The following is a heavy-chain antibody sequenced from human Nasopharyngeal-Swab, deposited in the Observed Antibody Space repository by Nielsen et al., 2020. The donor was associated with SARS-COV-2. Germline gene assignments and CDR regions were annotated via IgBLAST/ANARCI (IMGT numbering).Heavy chain of an antibody. D-gene: IGHD1-7*01. CDR1: GFAFSSYA. CDR3: ARDIPFAVTGTTPPDAFDI. J-gene: IGHJ3*02. Sequence: GGSLRLSCAASGFAFSSYAMSWVRQTPGKGLEWVSSFSGSSGKTYYADYVKGRFTISRDTSKNTLYLQMNSLRAEDTAVYYCARDIPFAVTGTTPPDAFDIWGQGTMVTVSS. V-gene: IGHV3-23*01. CDR2: FSGSSGKT.